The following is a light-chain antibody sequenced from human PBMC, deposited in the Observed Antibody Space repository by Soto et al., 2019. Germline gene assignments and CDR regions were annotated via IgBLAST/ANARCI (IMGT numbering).Light chain of an antibody. CDR3: QQYGSSPIT. J-gene: IGKJ5*01. Sequence: EIVLTQSPGTLSLSPGESATLSCRASQSVRNNYLAWYQQKPGQAPRLLIYGASSRATGIPDRFSGSGSGTDFTLTISRLEPEDFAVYYCQQYGSSPITFGQGTRWRL. CDR2: GAS. CDR1: QSVRNNY. V-gene: IGKV3-20*01.